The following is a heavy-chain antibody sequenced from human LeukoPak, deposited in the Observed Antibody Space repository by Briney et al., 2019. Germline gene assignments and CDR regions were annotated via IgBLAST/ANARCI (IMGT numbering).Heavy chain of an antibody. D-gene: IGHD6-13*01. CDR1: GFTFSSYA. CDR2: VSVIASST. J-gene: IGHJ4*02. V-gene: IGHV3-23*01. Sequence: GGSLRLSCAASGFTFSSYAMTWVRQGPGKGLEWVSSVSVIASSTYYADSVKGRFTISRDNSKHTVFLQMNGLRADDTAIYYCAKTAQPSRIAAAGFFDYWGRGTLVTVSS. CDR3: AKTAQPSRIAAAGFFDY.